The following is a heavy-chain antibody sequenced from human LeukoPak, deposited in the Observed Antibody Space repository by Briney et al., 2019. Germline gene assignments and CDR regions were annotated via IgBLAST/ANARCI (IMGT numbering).Heavy chain of an antibody. CDR1: GFTFSSYS. CDR3: AREGALAGILDF. D-gene: IGHD6-19*01. Sequence: GGSLRLSCAASGFTFSSYSMNWVRQAPGKGLEWVGRIKSKTDRGTTDYAARVKGRFIVSRDDSKNTLYLQMNSLKTEDTAVYYCAREGALAGILDFWGQGALVTVSS. V-gene: IGHV3-15*01. J-gene: IGHJ4*02. CDR2: IKSKTDRGTT.